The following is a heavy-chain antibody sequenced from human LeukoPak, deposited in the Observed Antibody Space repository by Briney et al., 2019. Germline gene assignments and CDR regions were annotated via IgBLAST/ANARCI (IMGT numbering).Heavy chain of an antibody. D-gene: IGHD1-1*01. CDR1: GYTFTSYG. Sequence: ASVKVSCKASGYTFTSYGISWVRQAPGQGLEWMGWISAYNGNTNYAQKLQGRVTMTTDTSTSTAYMELRSLRSDDTAVYYCARDNGSNWNDVRAFDYWGQGTLVTVSS. J-gene: IGHJ4*02. CDR3: ARDNGSNWNDVRAFDY. V-gene: IGHV1-18*04. CDR2: ISAYNGNT.